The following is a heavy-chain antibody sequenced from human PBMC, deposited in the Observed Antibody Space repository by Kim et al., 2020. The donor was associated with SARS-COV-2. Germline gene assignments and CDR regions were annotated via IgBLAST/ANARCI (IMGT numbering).Heavy chain of an antibody. Sequence: SETLSLTCTVSGGSISSYYWSWIRQPPGKGLEWIGYIYYSGSTNYNPSLKSRVTISVDTSKNQFSLKLSSVTAADPAVYYCARLSLSVWGSYRYGMDVRG. CDR3: ARLSLSVWGSYRYGMDV. D-gene: IGHD3-16*02. CDR1: GGSISSYY. J-gene: IGHJ6*01. CDR2: IYYSGST. V-gene: IGHV4-59*08.